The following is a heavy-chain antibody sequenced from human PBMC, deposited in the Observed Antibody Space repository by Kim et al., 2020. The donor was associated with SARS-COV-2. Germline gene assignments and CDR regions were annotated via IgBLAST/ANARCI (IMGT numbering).Heavy chain of an antibody. CDR1: TYSSTSYW. Sequence: GESLKISCKGPTYSSTSYWIGWVRQMPGKGLESMGIIYLDDSDTRYRPSFEGQDTISADKSINTAYLQWSSLKASDTGKHYCANVHSRGGNYYFADQGQG. CDR2: IYLDDSDT. J-gene: IGHJ4*02. V-gene: IGHV5-51*01. CDR3: ANVHSRGGNYYFAD. D-gene: IGHD3-16*01.